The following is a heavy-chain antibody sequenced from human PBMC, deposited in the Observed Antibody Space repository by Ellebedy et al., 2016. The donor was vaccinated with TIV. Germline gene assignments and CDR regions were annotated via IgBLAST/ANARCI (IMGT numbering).Heavy chain of an antibody. CDR1: GYTFTSYY. CDR3: ARDGRRSWGDHFDY. CDR2: INPSGGST. Sequence: AASVKVSCKASGYTFTSYYMHWVRQAPGQGLEWMGIINPSGGSTSYAQKFHGRVTMTRNTSISTAYMELSSLRSEDTAVYYCARDGRRSWGDHFDYWGQGTLVTVSS. J-gene: IGHJ4*02. V-gene: IGHV1-46*01. D-gene: IGHD1-26*01.